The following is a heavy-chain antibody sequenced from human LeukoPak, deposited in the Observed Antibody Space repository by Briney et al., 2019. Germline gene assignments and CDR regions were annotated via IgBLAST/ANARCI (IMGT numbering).Heavy chain of an antibody. CDR3: ARGGLMVTWFDP. Sequence: PSETLSLTCTVSGGPISSYYWSWIRQPPGKGLEWIGYIYYSGSTNYNPSLKSRVTISVDTSKNQFSLKLSSVTAADTAVYYCARGGLMVTWFDPWGQGTLVTVSS. CDR1: GGPISSYY. V-gene: IGHV4-59*01. J-gene: IGHJ5*02. D-gene: IGHD5-18*01. CDR2: IYYSGST.